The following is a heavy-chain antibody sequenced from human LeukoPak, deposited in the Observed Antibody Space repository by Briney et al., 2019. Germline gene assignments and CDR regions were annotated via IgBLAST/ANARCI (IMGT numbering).Heavy chain of an antibody. CDR2: ISDNGGGT. CDR1: GFTFSDYA. J-gene: IGHJ4*02. D-gene: IGHD6-13*01. V-gene: IGHV3-23*01. CDR3: AKGSSPFDY. Sequence: GGSLRLSCTASGFTFSDYAMSWVRQAPGEGLEWVSSISDNGGGTYYADSVKGRFTISRDNSKNTLYLQMNSLRAEDTAVYYCAKGSSPFDYWGQGTLVTVSS.